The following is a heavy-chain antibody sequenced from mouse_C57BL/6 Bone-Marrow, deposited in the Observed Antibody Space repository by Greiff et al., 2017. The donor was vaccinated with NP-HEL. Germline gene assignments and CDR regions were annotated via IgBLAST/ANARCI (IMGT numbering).Heavy chain of an antibody. CDR3: ALDPAWFAY. CDR1: GYTFTSYG. J-gene: IGHJ3*01. Sequence: VHLVESGAELARPGASVKLSCKASGYTFTSYGISWVKQRTGQGLEWIGEIYPRSGNTYYNEKFKGKATLTADKSSSTAYMELRSLTSEDSAVYFCALDPAWFAYWGQGTLVTVSA. CDR2: IYPRSGNT. V-gene: IGHV1-81*01.